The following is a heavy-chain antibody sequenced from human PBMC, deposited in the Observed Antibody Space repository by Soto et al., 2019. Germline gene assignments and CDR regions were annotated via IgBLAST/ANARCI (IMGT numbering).Heavy chain of an antibody. V-gene: IGHV3-11*05. CDR1: GFTFSDYY. CDR2: ISSSSSYT. CDR3: ARDPLGAGAVDY. J-gene: IGHJ4*02. D-gene: IGHD6-19*01. Sequence: QVQLVESGGGLDKPGGSLRLSCAASGFTFSDYYMSWIRQAPGKGLEWVSYISSSSSYTNYADSVKGRFTISRDNAKNSLYLPMNSLRAEDTAVYYCARDPLGAGAVDYWGQGTLVTVSS.